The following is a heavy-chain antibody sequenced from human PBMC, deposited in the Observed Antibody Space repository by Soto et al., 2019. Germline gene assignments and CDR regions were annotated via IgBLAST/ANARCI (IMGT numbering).Heavy chain of an antibody. V-gene: IGHV1-69*02. D-gene: IGHD3-16*01. CDR2: IIPIRGIT. J-gene: IGHJ4*02. CDR1: GGTFSSYT. CDR3: AKSYDTSSSPRTFAH. Sequence: ASVKVSCKASGGTFSSYTISWVRQAPGQGLEWMGRIIPIRGITNYAQKFQGRVTITRNNSTSTAYMELSSLRSEDTAVYYCAKSYDTSSSPRTFAHWGQGTLVTV.